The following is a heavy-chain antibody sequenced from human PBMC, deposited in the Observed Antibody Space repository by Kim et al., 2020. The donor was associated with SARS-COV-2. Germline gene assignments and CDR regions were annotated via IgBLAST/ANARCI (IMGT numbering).Heavy chain of an antibody. V-gene: IGHV3-30*07. J-gene: IGHJ3*02. D-gene: IGHD3-16*02. CDR3: ARDHYDYIWGSYRYTDAFDI. Sequence: GRFTISRDHSKNTLYLQMNSLRAEDTAVYYCARDHYDYIWGSYRYTDAFDIWGQGTMVTVSS.